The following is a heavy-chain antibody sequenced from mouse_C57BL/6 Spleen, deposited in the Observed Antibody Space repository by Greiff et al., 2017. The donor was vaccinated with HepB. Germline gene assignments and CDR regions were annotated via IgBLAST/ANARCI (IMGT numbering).Heavy chain of an antibody. CDR1: GYAFSSSW. CDR3: ARWGYGNYGGFFDY. CDR2: IYPGDGDT. V-gene: IGHV1-82*01. D-gene: IGHD2-10*02. J-gene: IGHJ2*01. Sequence: VQLQQSGPELVKPGASVKISCKASGYAFSSSWMNWVKQRPGKGLEWIGRIYPGDGDTNYNGKFKGKATLTADKSSSTAYMQLSSLTSEDSAVYFCARWGYGNYGGFFDYWGQGTTLTVSS.